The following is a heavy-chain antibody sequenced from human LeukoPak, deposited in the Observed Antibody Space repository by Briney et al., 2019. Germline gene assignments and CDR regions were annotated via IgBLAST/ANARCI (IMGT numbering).Heavy chain of an antibody. CDR2: IYYSEST. CDR3: ARHRGYDLFDY. CDR1: GGSISSYY. V-gene: IGHV4-59*08. J-gene: IGHJ4*02. Sequence: SETLSLTCTVSGGSISSYYWNWIRQPPGKGLEWIGYIYYSESTNYNPSLKSRVTISVDTSKNQFSLKLSSVTAADTAVYYCARHRGYDLFDYWGQGILVTVSS. D-gene: IGHD5-12*01.